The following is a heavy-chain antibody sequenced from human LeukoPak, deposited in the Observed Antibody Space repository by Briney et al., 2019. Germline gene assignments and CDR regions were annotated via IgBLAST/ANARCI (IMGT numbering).Heavy chain of an antibody. V-gene: IGHV3-21*01. CDR2: ISGSATYT. Sequence: GGSLRLSCAASGFTFSTYSMNWVRQAPGKGLEWVSSISGSATYTHYADSAKGRFTISRDNAKNSLYLQMDSLRAEDTAVYYCARVIISRWSFYYGMEVWGQGTTVTVS. D-gene: IGHD6-13*01. CDR1: GFTFSTYS. CDR3: ARVIISRWSFYYGMEV. J-gene: IGHJ6*02.